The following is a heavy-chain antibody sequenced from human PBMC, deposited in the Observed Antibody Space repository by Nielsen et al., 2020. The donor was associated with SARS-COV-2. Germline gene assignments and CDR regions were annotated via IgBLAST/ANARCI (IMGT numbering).Heavy chain of an antibody. CDR1: GFTFDDYA. Sequence: SLKISCAASGFTFDDYAMHWVRQAPGKGLEWVSGISWNSGSIGYADSVKGRFTISRDNAKNSLYLQMNSLRAEDTALYYCVNIDPYSSSWYNWGQGTLVTVSS. CDR2: ISWNSGSI. D-gene: IGHD6-13*01. CDR3: VNIDPYSSSWYN. J-gene: IGHJ4*02. V-gene: IGHV3-9*01.